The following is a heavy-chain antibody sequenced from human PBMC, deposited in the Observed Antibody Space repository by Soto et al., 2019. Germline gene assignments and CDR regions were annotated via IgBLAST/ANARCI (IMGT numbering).Heavy chain of an antibody. CDR3: ARVRRYYGSGSYYKREYYYYGMDV. J-gene: IGHJ6*02. Sequence: SETLSLTCTVSGGSISSSSYYWGWIRQPPGKGLEWIGSIYYSGSTYYNPSLKSRVTISVDTSKNQFSLKLSSVTAADTAVYYCARVRRYYGSGSYYKREYYYYGMDVWGQGTTVPVSS. CDR2: IYYSGST. CDR1: GGSISSSSYY. D-gene: IGHD3-10*01. V-gene: IGHV4-39*07.